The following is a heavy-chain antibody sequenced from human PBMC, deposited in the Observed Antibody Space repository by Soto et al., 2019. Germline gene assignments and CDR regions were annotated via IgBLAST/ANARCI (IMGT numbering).Heavy chain of an antibody. CDR1: GVSLYSTSAA. J-gene: IGHJ1*01. CDR2: TYYRSKWYN. D-gene: IGHD3-10*01. CDR3: AREAPADLLAPGYFQH. V-gene: IGHV6-1*01. Sequence: QTFTLTCLIAGVSLYSTSAAWNWIRQSPSRGLEWLGRTYYRSKWYNDYAVSVKSRITINPDTSKNQFSLQLKSVTPEDTAVYYCAREAPADLLAPGYFQHWGQGTLVIGSS.